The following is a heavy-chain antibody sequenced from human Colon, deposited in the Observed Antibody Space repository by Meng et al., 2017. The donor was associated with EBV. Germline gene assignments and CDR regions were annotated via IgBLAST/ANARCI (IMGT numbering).Heavy chain of an antibody. CDR3: ARVPTTGYKDH. J-gene: IGHJ4*02. CDR2: VSHPGSA. D-gene: IGHD3-9*01. CDR1: GGSFSGYV. V-gene: IGHV4-34*01. Sequence: QVRLQQLGPGLLKPSETLSLTCTVNGGSFSGYVWSWVRQPPGKGMEWIGEVSHPGSANYNPSLKSRVTISVDASEKQFSLRLTSVTAADSAVYYCARVPTTGYKDHWGQGTLVTVSS.